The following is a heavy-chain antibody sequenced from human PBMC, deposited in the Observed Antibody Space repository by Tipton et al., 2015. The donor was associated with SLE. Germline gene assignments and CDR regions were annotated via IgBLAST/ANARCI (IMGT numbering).Heavy chain of an antibody. CDR3: ARGGLLPGAFDI. Sequence: GSLRLSCAASGFTFSSYEMNWVRQAPGKGLEWVSYISSSGSTIYYADSVKGRFTISRDNAKNSLYPQMNSLRAEDTAVYYCARGGLLPGAFDIWGQGTMVTVSS. CDR1: GFTFSSYE. J-gene: IGHJ3*02. CDR2: ISSSGSTI. D-gene: IGHD2-15*01. V-gene: IGHV3-48*03.